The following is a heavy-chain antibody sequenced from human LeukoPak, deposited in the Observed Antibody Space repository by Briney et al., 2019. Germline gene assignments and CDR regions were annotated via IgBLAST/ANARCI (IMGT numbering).Heavy chain of an antibody. J-gene: IGHJ4*02. CDR1: GFTFSSYG. Sequence: GGSLRLSCAASGFTFSSYGMHWVRQAPGKGLEWVAVIWYDGSNKYYADSVKGRFTISRDNSKNTLYLQMNSLRAEDTAVYYCARGFGWDPFDYWGQGTLVTVSS. V-gene: IGHV3-33*01. CDR3: ARGFGWDPFDY. D-gene: IGHD6-19*01. CDR2: IWYDGSNK.